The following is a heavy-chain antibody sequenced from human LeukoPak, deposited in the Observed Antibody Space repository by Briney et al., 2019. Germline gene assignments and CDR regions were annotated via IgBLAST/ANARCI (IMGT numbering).Heavy chain of an antibody. CDR2: INHRGGT. CDR1: GEPFGDYY. D-gene: IGHD3-10*01. V-gene: IGHV4-34*01. J-gene: IGHJ5*02. Sequence: SGTLSLTCAIYGEPFGDYYWSWIRQSPGKGLEWIGDINHRGGTNYNASLKSRVTLFVHTSKNQFSLQLTSVTAADTAMYYCVRLLPMIRGHWFDPWGQGTLVTVSS. CDR3: VRLLPMIRGHWFDP.